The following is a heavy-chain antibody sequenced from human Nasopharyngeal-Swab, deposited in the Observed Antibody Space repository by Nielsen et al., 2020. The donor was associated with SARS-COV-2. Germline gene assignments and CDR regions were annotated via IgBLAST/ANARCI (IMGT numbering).Heavy chain of an antibody. V-gene: IGHV3-23*03. D-gene: IGHD1/OR15-1a*01. J-gene: IGHJ4*02. Sequence: GGSLRLCCAASGFTFSSDAMSWVRQAPGKGLEWVSVIYSGGSSTYYADSVKGRFTISRDNSKNTLYLQMNSLRAEDTAVYYCAKDEQAIWGQGTLVTVSS. CDR1: GFTFSSDA. CDR2: IYSGGSST. CDR3: AKDEQAI.